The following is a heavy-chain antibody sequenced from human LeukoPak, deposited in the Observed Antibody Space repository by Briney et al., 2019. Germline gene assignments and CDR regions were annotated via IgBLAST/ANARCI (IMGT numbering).Heavy chain of an antibody. CDR3: ARAVTSTEGY. CDR2: INQDGSGK. Sequence: GGSLRLSCEASGFTSSTYWMTWVRQPPGKGLEWVASINQDGSGKYYVDSVKGRFTISRDNAQKSLYLQMNSLRVDDTAVYYCARAVTSTEGYWGQGTLVTVSS. J-gene: IGHJ4*02. CDR1: GFTSSTYW. V-gene: IGHV3-7*03. D-gene: IGHD4-17*01.